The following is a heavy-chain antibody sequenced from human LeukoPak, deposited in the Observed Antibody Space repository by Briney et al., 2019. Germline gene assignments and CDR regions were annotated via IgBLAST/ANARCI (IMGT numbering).Heavy chain of an antibody. J-gene: IGHJ6*03. V-gene: IGHV3-30*02. CDR1: GFTFRNYG. Sequence: PGGSLRLSCSASGFTFRNYGMHWVRQAPGKGLEWVAFIRYDGSNKYYADSVKGRFTISRDNSKNTPYLQMNSLRTEDTAVYYCAKAPLRYCGGDCYYYYYYMDVWGKGTTVTVSS. D-gene: IGHD2-21*02. CDR3: AKAPLRYCGGDCYYYYYYMDV. CDR2: IRYDGSNK.